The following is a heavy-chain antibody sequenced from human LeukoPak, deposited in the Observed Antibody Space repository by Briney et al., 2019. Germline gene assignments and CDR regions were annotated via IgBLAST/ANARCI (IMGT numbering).Heavy chain of an antibody. CDR1: GGSISSGSYY. CDR2: IYTSGST. Sequence: SETLSLTCTVSGGSISSGSYYWSWIRQPAGKGLEWIGRIYTSGSTNYNPSLKSRVTISVDASKNQFSLKLSSVTAADTAVYYCARNSRGSAFDIWGQGTMVTVSS. J-gene: IGHJ3*02. V-gene: IGHV4-61*02. D-gene: IGHD6-19*01. CDR3: ARNSRGSAFDI.